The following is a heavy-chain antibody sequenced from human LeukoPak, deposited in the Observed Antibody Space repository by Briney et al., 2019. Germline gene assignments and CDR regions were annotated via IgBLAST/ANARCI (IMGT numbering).Heavy chain of an antibody. J-gene: IGHJ4*02. CDR3: ARDLSLGRHDDGEPFDS. CDR2: ISGYNGNT. Sequence: GASVKVSCKTSGYTFTNHGISWVRQAPGQGLEWMGWISGYNGNTNYVQKFRGRITMTTDTSTSTAYLQLRSLSSDDTALYYCARDLSLGRHDDGEPFDSWGQGTLFSVSS. CDR1: GYTFTNHG. D-gene: IGHD4-17*01. V-gene: IGHV1-18*01.